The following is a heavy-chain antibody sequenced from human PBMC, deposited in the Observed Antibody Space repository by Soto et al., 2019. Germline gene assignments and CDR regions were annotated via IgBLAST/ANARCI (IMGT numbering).Heavy chain of an antibody. CDR1: GDSFSSYY. V-gene: IGHV4-59*01. CDR2: IFHTGST. J-gene: IGHJ4*02. CDR3: AALDGALDY. D-gene: IGHD3-10*01. Sequence: SETLSLTCTVSGDSFSSYYWAWIRQPPGKGLEWIASIFHTGSTNYNPSLKSRVTISVDTSKNQVSLKLRSVTAADTAVYYCAALDGALDYWGQGTLVTV.